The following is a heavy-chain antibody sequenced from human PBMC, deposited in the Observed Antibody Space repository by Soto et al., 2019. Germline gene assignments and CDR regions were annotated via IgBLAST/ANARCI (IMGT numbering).Heavy chain of an antibody. D-gene: IGHD5-18*01. V-gene: IGHV4-59*01. Sequence: SETLSVTSTVAGGSIINYYWSWIRQHTGKGLEWIGYIYDSGSTNYNPSLKSRVTMSVDTSKNQFSLNLSSVTAADTAVYYCAREHGFSYGLNYFDPWGQGTLVTVSS. J-gene: IGHJ5*02. CDR2: IYDSGST. CDR1: GGSIINYY. CDR3: AREHGFSYGLNYFDP.